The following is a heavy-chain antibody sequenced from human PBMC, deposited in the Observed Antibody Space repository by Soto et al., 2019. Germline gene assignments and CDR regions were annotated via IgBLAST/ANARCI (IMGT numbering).Heavy chain of an antibody. CDR3: ARAGYCTNGVCYPTYYYYMGV. Sequence: EVQLVESGGGLVQPGGSLRLSCAASGFTFSSYSMNWVRQAPGKGLEWVSYISGSSSTIYYADSVKGRFTISRDNAKNSLYLQMNSLRAEDTAVYYCARAGYCTNGVCYPTYYYYMGVWAKGPRSPSP. V-gene: IGHV3-48*01. D-gene: IGHD2-8*01. J-gene: IGHJ6*03. CDR1: GFTFSSYS. CDR2: ISGSSSTI.